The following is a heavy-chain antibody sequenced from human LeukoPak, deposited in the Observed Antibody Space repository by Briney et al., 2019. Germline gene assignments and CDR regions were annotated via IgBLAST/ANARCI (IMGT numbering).Heavy chain of an antibody. CDR2: INPIFGTA. CDR3: ARRGKAESFDY. J-gene: IGHJ4*02. CDR1: GGTFSSYA. Sequence: GASVKVSCKASGGTFSSYAISWVRQAPGQGLEWMGGINPIFGTANYAQKFQGRVTITTDESTSTAYMELSSLRSEDTAVYYCARRGKAESFDYWGQGTLVTVSS. V-gene: IGHV1-69*05.